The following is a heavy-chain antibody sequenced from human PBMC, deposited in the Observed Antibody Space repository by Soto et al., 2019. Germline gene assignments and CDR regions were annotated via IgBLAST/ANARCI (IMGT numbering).Heavy chain of an antibody. CDR2: ISYDGSNK. CDR3: AREIAGLDY. V-gene: IGHV3-30-3*01. Sequence: GGSLRLSCAASGFTFSSYAMHWVRQAPGKGLEWVAVISYDGSNKYYADSVKGRFTISRDNSKNTLYLQMNSLRAEDTAVYYCAREIAGLDYWGQGTLVTV. J-gene: IGHJ4*02. CDR1: GFTFSSYA. D-gene: IGHD6-13*01.